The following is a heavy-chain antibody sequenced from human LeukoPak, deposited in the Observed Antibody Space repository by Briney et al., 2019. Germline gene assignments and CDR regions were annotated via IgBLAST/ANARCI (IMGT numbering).Heavy chain of an antibody. Sequence: GGSLRLSCAASGFTFGSYSMNWVRQAPGKGLEWVSYISSSSSTIYYADSVKGRFTISRDNAKNSLYLQMNSLRAEDTAVYYCAREDYGDYQNWFDPWGQGTLVTVSS. J-gene: IGHJ5*02. CDR2: ISSSSSTI. CDR1: GFTFGSYS. D-gene: IGHD4-17*01. CDR3: AREDYGDYQNWFDP. V-gene: IGHV3-48*01.